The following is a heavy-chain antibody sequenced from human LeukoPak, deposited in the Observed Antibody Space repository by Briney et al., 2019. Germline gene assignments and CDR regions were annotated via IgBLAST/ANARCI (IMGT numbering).Heavy chain of an antibody. CDR3: ARAGSYCSSTSCRKYNWFDP. CDR2: MNPNSGNT. Sequence: ASVKVSCKASGYTFTSYDINWVRQPTGQGLEWMGWMNPNSGNTGYAQKFQGRVTMTRNTSISTAYMELSSLRSEDTAVYYCARAGSYCSSTSCRKYNWFDPWGQGTLVTVSS. D-gene: IGHD2-2*01. J-gene: IGHJ5*02. V-gene: IGHV1-8*01. CDR1: GYTFTSYD.